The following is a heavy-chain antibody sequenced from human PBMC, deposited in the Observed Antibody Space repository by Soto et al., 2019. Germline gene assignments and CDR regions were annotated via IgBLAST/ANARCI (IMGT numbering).Heavy chain of an antibody. D-gene: IGHD2-2*01. CDR3: AKDWDSMLTPDALDI. V-gene: IGHV3-23*01. Sequence: EVQLLESGGGLVQSGGSLRLSCAASGFTFSSYAMSWVRQAPGKWLEWVSAISGSGGSTYYADSVKGRFTISRDNFKNTLYLQMNSLRAEDTAVYYCAKDWDSMLTPDALDIWGQGTMVTVSS. CDR2: ISGSGGST. CDR1: GFTFSSYA. J-gene: IGHJ3*02.